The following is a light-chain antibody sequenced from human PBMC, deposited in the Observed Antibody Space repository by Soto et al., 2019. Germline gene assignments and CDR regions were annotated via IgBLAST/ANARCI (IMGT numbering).Light chain of an antibody. CDR1: SSDIGRYNL. J-gene: IGLJ2*01. Sequence: QSVLTQPASVSGSPGQSITISCTGTSSDIGRYNLVSWYQQHPGKAPKLIIYEDIERPSGVSDRFSGSKSGNTASLTISGLQTEDEADYYCCSYAGGASVVFGGGTKLTVL. CDR3: CSYAGGASVV. CDR2: EDI. V-gene: IGLV2-23*01.